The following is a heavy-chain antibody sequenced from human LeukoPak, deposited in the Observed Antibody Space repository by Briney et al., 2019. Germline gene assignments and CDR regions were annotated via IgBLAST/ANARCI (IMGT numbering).Heavy chain of an antibody. CDR2: IYTSGST. V-gene: IGHV4-61*02. D-gene: IGHD2-2*01. Sequence: SQTLSLTCTVSGGSISSGSYYWSWIRQPAGKGLEWIGRIYTSGSTNYNPSLKSRVTMSVDTSKNQFSLKLSSVTAADTAVYYCARIGYCSSTSCYEFDYWGQGTLVTVSS. CDR1: GGSISSGSYY. CDR3: ARIGYCSSTSCYEFDY. J-gene: IGHJ4*02.